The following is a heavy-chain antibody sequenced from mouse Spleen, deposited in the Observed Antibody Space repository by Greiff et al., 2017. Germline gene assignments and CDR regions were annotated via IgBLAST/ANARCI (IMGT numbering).Heavy chain of an antibody. Sequence: QVQLQQSGAELVRPGASVTLSCKASGYTFTDYEMHWVKQTPVHGLEWIGAIDPETGGTAYNQKFKGKAILTADKSSSTAYMELRSLTSEDSAVYYCTRSPMITTLDYWGQGTTLTVSS. D-gene: IGHD2-4*01. CDR3: TRSPMITTLDY. J-gene: IGHJ2*01. CDR2: IDPETGGT. CDR1: GYTFTDYE. V-gene: IGHV1-15*01.